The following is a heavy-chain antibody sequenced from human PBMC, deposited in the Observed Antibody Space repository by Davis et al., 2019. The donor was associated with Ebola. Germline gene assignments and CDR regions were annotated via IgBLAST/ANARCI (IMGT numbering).Heavy chain of an antibody. Sequence: GESLKISCAASGFTFSSYAMHWVRQAPGKGLEWVAVISYDGSNKYYADSVKGRFTISRDNSKNTLYLQMNSLRAEDTAVYYCARGGASYTVFGEFTFDYWGQGTLVTVSS. D-gene: IGHD3-10*02. CDR2: ISYDGSNK. CDR1: GFTFSSYA. V-gene: IGHV3-30*04. CDR3: ARGGASYTVFGEFTFDY. J-gene: IGHJ4*02.